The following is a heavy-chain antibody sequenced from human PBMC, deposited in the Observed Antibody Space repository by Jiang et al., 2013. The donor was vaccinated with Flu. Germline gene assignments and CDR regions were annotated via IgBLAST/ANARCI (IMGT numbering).Heavy chain of an antibody. V-gene: IGHV4-34*01. J-gene: IGHJ4*02. CDR2: INHSGGT. CDR1: RGSFSGYD. CDR3: ALWGTMVGGPMGRRGAADF. Sequence: GSGLVKPSETLSLTCAVFRGSFSGYDWTWIRQPPGKGLEWVGEINHSGGTNYSPSLRSRVTISVDTSKNQFSLKLTSVTAADTAVYYCALWGTMVGGPMGRRGAADFWGQGTLVTVSS. D-gene: IGHD3-10*01.